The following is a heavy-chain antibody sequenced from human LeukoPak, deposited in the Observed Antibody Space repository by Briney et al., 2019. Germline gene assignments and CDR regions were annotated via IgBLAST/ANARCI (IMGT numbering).Heavy chain of an antibody. V-gene: IGHV4-31*01. CDR1: GGSISSGGYY. J-gene: IGHJ6*02. D-gene: IGHD6-13*01. CDR3: ARDPGRGSSWYAEDYGMDV. Sequence: SETLSLTCTVSGGSISSGGYYWSWIRQHPGKGLEWIGYVYYSGSTYYNPSLKSQVTISVDTSKNQFSLKLSSVTAADTAVYYCARDPGRGSSWYAEDYGMDVWGQGTTVTVSS. CDR2: VYYSGST.